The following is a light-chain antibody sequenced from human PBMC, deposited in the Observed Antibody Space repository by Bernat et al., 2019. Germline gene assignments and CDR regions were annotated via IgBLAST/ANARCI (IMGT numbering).Light chain of an antibody. Sequence: QSALTQPASVSGSPGQSITISCTGTSSDVGRYDLVSWYQHHPGKAPKLIIYEGTRRPSGISNRFSVSKSGNTASLTISGLQAEDEAYYYCCSFATGNTYWVFGGGTKLTV. CDR3: CSFATGNTYWV. CDR2: EGT. J-gene: IGLJ3*02. CDR1: SSDVGRYDL. V-gene: IGLV2-23*01.